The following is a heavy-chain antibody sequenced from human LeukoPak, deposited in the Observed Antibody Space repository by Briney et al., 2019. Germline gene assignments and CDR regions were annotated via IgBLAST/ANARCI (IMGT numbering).Heavy chain of an antibody. CDR1: GFTFSSYW. D-gene: IGHD5-18*01. CDR2: INSDGSST. V-gene: IGHV3-74*01. CDR3: AREDTAILYYYGMDV. J-gene: IGHJ6*02. Sequence: GGSLRLSCAASGFTFSSYWMHWVRQAPGKGLVWVSRINSDGSSTSYADSVKGRFTISRDNAKNTLYLQMNSLRAEDTAVYYCAREDTAILYYYGMDVWGQGTTVTVFS.